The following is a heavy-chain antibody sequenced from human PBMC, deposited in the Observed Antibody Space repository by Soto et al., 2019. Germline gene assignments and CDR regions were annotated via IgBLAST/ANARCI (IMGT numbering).Heavy chain of an antibody. CDR3: ARGAVMPDS. V-gene: IGHV3-23*01. D-gene: IGHD3-16*01. Sequence: GGSLRLSCAASGFTFDSFAMTWVRQAPGKGLEWVSAISASVGSTFYADSVKGRFTISRDSSKNTLYLQMNSLRAEDTAVYYCARGAVMPDSWGQGTLVTVSS. J-gene: IGHJ4*02. CDR1: GFTFDSFA. CDR2: ISASVGST.